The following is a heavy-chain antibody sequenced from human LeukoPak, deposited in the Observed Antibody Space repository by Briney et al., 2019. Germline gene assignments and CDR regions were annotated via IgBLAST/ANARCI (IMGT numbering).Heavy chain of an antibody. Sequence: GGSLRLSCAASGFTFSSYGMHWVRQAPGKGLEWVAVIWYDGSNKYYTEYVKGRFTISRDNSKNTLYLQMNSLRAEDTALYACARAPLSHYGSGSYFDYWGQGTLVTVSS. V-gene: IGHV3-33*01. J-gene: IGHJ4*02. D-gene: IGHD3-10*01. CDR1: GFTFSSYG. CDR2: IWYDGSNK. CDR3: ARAPLSHYGSGSYFDY.